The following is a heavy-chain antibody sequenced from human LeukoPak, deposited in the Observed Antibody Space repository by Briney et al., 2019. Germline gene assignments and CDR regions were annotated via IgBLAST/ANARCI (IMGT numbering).Heavy chain of an antibody. Sequence: PGGSLRHSCAASGFTFSSYEMNWVRQTPGKGLEWVSAISGSGRNTYYADSVKGRFTISRDNSKNTLYLQMNSLRAEDTAVYYCVKDGRRITMIVMDPNHCWGQGTLVTVSS. CDR2: ISGSGRNT. D-gene: IGHD3-22*01. J-gene: IGHJ4*02. V-gene: IGHV3-23*01. CDR1: GFTFSSYE. CDR3: VKDGRRITMIVMDPNHC.